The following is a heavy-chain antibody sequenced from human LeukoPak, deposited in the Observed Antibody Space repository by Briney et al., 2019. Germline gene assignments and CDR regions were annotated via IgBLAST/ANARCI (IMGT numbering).Heavy chain of an antibody. CDR3: ARCDSSGYYSQDYYCYYGMDV. J-gene: IGHJ6*02. D-gene: IGHD3-22*01. CDR2: INPSGGST. V-gene: IGHV1-46*01. Sequence: GASVKVSCKASGYTFTSYYMHWVRQAPGQGLEWMGIINPSGGSTSYAQKFQGRVTMTRDTSTSTVYMELSSLRSEDTAVYYCARCDSSGYYSQDYYCYYGMDVWGQGTTVTVSS. CDR1: GYTFTSYY.